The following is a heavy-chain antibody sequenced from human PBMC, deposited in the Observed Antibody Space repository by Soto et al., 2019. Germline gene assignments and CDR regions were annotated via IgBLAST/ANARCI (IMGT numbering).Heavy chain of an antibody. CDR1: GYTFTSYA. CDR2: INAGNGNT. J-gene: IGHJ5*02. Sequence: QVQLVQSGAEVKKPGASVKVSCKASGYTFTSYAMHWVRQAPGQRLEWMGWINAGNGNTKYSQKFQGRVTITRDTSASTAYMELSSLRSEDTAVYYCARDPGAHDNWFDPWGQGTLVTVSS. V-gene: IGHV1-3*01. CDR3: ARDPGAHDNWFDP.